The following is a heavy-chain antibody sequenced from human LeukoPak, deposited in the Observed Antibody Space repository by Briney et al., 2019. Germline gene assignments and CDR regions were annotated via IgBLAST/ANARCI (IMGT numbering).Heavy chain of an antibody. Sequence: SETLSLTCTVSGGSISSGDYYWTWIRQPPGKGLEWIGYIYNSGSTYYNPSLKSRVTISVDTSKNQFSLKLSSVTAADTAVYYCARDGSSWYKDYWGQGTLVTVSS. D-gene: IGHD6-13*01. V-gene: IGHV4-30-4*01. CDR3: ARDGSSWYKDY. CDR2: IYNSGST. J-gene: IGHJ4*02. CDR1: GGSISSGDYY.